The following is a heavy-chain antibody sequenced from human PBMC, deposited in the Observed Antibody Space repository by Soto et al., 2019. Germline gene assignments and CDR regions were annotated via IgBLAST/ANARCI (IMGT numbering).Heavy chain of an antibody. CDR2: INSDGSST. V-gene: IGHV3-74*01. D-gene: IGHD2-2*01. J-gene: IGHJ2*01. CDR3: AREGGDLVVVPASPYFDL. Sequence: EVQLVESGGGLVQPGGSLRLSCAASGFTFSSYWMHWVRQAPGKGLVWVSRINSDGSSTSYADSVKGRFTISRDNAKNTLYLQMNSLGAEDTAVYYCAREGGDLVVVPASPYFDLWGRGTLVTVSS. CDR1: GFTFSSYW.